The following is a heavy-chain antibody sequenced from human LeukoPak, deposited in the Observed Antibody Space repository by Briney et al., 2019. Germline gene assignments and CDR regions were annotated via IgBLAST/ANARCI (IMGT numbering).Heavy chain of an antibody. D-gene: IGHD1-14*01. CDR1: GGTFSSYA. J-gene: IGHJ5*02. V-gene: IGHV1-69*05. Sequence: ASVKVSCKASGGTFSSYAIIWVRQAPGQGLEWMGGIIPIFGTANYAQKFQGRVTITTDESTSTAYMELSSLRSEDTAVYYCARDRGGEPFDPWGQGTLVTVSS. CDR2: IIPIFGTA. CDR3: ARDRGGEPFDP.